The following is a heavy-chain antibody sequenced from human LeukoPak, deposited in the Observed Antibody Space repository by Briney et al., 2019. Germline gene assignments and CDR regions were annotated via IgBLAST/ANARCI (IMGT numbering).Heavy chain of an antibody. V-gene: IGHV3-7*02. J-gene: IGHJ3*02. CDR1: GLTFSRYW. CDR2: IKQDGGDK. D-gene: IGHD2-2*01. CDR3: ARGPGAFDI. Sequence: GGSLRLSCAASGLTFSRYWMSWVRQAPGKGLEWVANIKQDGGDKYYVDSEKGRFTISRDNAENSLYLQMNSLRAEDTAVYYCARGPGAFDIWGQGTMVTVSS.